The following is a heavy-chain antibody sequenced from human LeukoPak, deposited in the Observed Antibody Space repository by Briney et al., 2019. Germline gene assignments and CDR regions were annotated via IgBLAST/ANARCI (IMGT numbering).Heavy chain of an antibody. J-gene: IGHJ6*03. CDR3: ATCSQRGYYYMDV. V-gene: IGHV3-53*01. CDR2: IYSGATT. D-gene: IGHD2-15*01. Sequence: GGPLRLSCAASGFTVSSKYMNWVRQAPGKGPEWVSVIYSGATTYYADSVKGRFTISKDNSKNTLYLQMNSLRAEDTAVYYCATCSQRGYYYMDVWGEGTTVTVSS. CDR1: GFTVSSKY.